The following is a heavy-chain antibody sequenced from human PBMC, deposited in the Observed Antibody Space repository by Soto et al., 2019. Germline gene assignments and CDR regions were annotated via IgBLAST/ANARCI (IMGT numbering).Heavy chain of an antibody. Sequence: PSETLSLTCTVSGGSISGGGYSWSWIRQPPGKGLEWIGYIYQSGSTYYNPSLKSRVTISVDRSKNQFSLKLSSVTAADTAVYYXARGNSNYNIYFYGMDVWGRGTTVTVSS. J-gene: IGHJ6*02. CDR1: GGSISGGGYS. CDR2: IYQSGST. V-gene: IGHV4-30-2*01. D-gene: IGHD4-4*01. CDR3: ARGNSNYNIYFYGMDV.